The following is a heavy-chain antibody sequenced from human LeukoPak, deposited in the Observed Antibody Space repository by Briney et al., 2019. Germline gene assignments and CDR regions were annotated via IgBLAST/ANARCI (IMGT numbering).Heavy chain of an antibody. J-gene: IGHJ4*02. Sequence: ASVKVSCKASGYTFTGYYMHWVRQAPGQGLEWMGWINPNSGGTNYAQKFQGRVTMTRDTSISTAYMELSRLRSDDTAVYYCARGNDFWSGRATDYWGQGTLVTVSS. CDR2: INPNSGGT. V-gene: IGHV1-2*02. CDR1: GYTFTGYY. D-gene: IGHD3-3*01. CDR3: ARGNDFWSGRATDY.